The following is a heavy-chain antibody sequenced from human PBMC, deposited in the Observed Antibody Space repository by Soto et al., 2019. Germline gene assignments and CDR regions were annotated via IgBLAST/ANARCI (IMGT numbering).Heavy chain of an antibody. J-gene: IGHJ4*02. D-gene: IGHD3-16*01. Sequence: QVQLVESGGGVVQPGRSLRLSCAASGFTFNSYAMHWVRQAPGKGLDWVAVISYDGSNKYYADSVKGRFTISRDNSKNTLDLQMNSLRAEDTAVYFCAKAFVEELFTPFYYWGQGTLVTVSS. CDR3: AKAFVEELFTPFYY. CDR1: GFTFNSYA. V-gene: IGHV3-30-3*01. CDR2: ISYDGSNK.